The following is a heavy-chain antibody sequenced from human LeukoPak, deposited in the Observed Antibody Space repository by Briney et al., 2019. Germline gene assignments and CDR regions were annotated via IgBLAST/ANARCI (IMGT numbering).Heavy chain of an antibody. Sequence: PSETLSLTCTVSGGSISSYYWSWVRQPAGKGLEWIGRIYTSGSTNYNPSLKSRVTMSVDTSKNQFSLKLSSVTAADTAVYYCARVRSEGGWYYFDYWGQGTLVTVSS. D-gene: IGHD6-19*01. V-gene: IGHV4-4*07. CDR1: GGSISSYY. J-gene: IGHJ4*02. CDR2: IYTSGST. CDR3: ARVRSEGGWYYFDY.